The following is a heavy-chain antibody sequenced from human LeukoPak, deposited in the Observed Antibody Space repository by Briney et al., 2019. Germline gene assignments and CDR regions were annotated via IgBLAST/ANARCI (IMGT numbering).Heavy chain of an antibody. Sequence: GGSLRLSCAASEFVFSDYYMSWIRQAPGKGLEWVSYISDSGSTIYYADSVKGRFTICRDNVKNSLYLQMNGLRAEDTAVYYCAREMEGDYGSGTFFDLWGQGNMVTVSS. CDR1: EFVFSDYY. J-gene: IGHJ4*02. CDR3: AREMEGDYGSGTFFDL. V-gene: IGHV3-11*01. D-gene: IGHD3-10*01. CDR2: ISDSGSTI.